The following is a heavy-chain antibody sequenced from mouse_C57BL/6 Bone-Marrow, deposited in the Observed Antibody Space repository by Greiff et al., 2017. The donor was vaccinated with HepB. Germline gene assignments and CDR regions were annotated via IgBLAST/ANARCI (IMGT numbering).Heavy chain of an antibody. V-gene: IGHV1-81*01. Sequence: VHLVESGAELARPGASVKLSCKASGYTFTSYGISWVKQRTGQGLEWIGEIYPRSGNTYYNEKFKGKATLTADKSSSTAYMELRSLTSEDSAVYFCARGIYDGYYFAYWGQGTLVTVSA. D-gene: IGHD2-3*01. CDR2: IYPRSGNT. CDR3: ARGIYDGYYFAY. J-gene: IGHJ3*01. CDR1: GYTFTSYG.